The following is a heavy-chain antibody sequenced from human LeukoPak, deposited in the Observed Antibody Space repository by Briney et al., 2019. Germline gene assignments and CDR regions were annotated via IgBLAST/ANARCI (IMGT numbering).Heavy chain of an antibody. Sequence: PSETLSLTCTVSGGSISSYYWSWIRQPPGKGLEWIGYIYTSGSTNYNPSLKSRVTISVDTSKNQFSLKLSSVTAADTAVYYCARSTKQFGEPATYYYYYMDVWGKGTTVTVSS. CDR1: GGSISSYY. V-gene: IGHV4-4*09. D-gene: IGHD3-10*01. CDR3: ARSTKQFGEPATYYYYYMDV. CDR2: IYTSGST. J-gene: IGHJ6*03.